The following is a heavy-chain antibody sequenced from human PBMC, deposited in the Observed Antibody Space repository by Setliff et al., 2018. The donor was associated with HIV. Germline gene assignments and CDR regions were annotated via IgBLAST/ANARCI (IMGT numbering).Heavy chain of an antibody. Sequence: WASVKVSCKASGYTFTSYAIHWVRQAPGQRLEWMGYINAGDDNTRYSEKFQGRVTITRDTSANTAYMELSSLRSEDTAVYYCARGSCSGCYLSDYWGLGTLVTVSS. D-gene: IGHD6-19*01. CDR2: INAGDDNT. J-gene: IGHJ4*02. CDR3: ARGSCSGCYLSDY. CDR1: GYTFTSYA. V-gene: IGHV1-3*01.